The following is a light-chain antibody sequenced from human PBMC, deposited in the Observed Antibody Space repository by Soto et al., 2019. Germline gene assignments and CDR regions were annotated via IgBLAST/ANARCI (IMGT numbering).Light chain of an antibody. J-gene: IGKJ4*01. Sequence: DIQMTQSQSSLSASFGDRVTITCRASQDIGVYLAWFQQKPGNAPKLLIYAASTLQSGVPSRFSGSGSGTDFTLTISSLQPEDVAAYYCQKYNSAPLTFGGGTKVEIK. CDR1: QDIGVY. CDR3: QKYNSAPLT. CDR2: AAS. V-gene: IGKV1-27*01.